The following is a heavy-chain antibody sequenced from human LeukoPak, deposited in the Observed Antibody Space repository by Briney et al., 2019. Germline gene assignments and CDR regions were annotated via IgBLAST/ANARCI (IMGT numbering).Heavy chain of an antibody. V-gene: IGHV3-21*01. CDR1: GFTFSNYG. CDR2: ISISSSYI. Sequence: PGGSLRLSCAASGFTFSNYGMNWVRQAPGKGLEWVSAISISSSYIYYADSVKGRFTISRDNAKNSLYLQMNSLRAEDTAVYYCARDPAGYCSGNSCESGWFDPWGQGTLVTVSS. CDR3: ARDPAGYCSGNSCESGWFDP. J-gene: IGHJ5*02. D-gene: IGHD2-15*01.